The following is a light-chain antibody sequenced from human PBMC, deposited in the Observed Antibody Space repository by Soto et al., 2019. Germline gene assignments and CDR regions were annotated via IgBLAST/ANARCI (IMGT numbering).Light chain of an antibody. V-gene: IGKV3-20*01. CDR2: DAS. Sequence: ILLTQSPGTLSLSPGERATLSWRASQSVRSRYLAWYQQKPGQAPRLLIYDASSRATGIPDRFSGSGSGTDLTLTISTLETADFAAYYCQEYDGAPPITFGLGTRLEIK. J-gene: IGKJ5*01. CDR1: QSVRSRY. CDR3: QEYDGAPPIT.